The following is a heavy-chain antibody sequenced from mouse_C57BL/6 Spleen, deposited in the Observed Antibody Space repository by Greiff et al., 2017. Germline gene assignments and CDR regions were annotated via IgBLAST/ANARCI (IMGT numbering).Heavy chain of an antibody. CDR2: IDPEDGET. CDR1: GFNINDYY. V-gene: IGHV14-2*01. D-gene: IGHD2-5*01. J-gene: IGHJ3*01. CDR3: ARTTYYSNYGGFAY. Sequence: VQLQQSGAELVKPGASVKLSCTASGFNINDYYMHWVKQRTEQGLEWIGRIDPEDGETKYAPKFQGKATLTADTSSHPAYLQLSRLTSADTAVYYYARTTYYSNYGGFAYWGQGTLVTVAA.